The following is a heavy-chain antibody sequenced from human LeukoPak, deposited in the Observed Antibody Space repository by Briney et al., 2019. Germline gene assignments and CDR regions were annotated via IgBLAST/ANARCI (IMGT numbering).Heavy chain of an antibody. J-gene: IGHJ3*01. V-gene: IGHV4-61*01. CDR2: IYYSGST. CDR1: GGPVSSGSYY. CDR3: VREAATDYYDSSGYYRQTEVFDA. D-gene: IGHD3-22*01. Sequence: PSETLSLTCTVSGGPVSSGSYYWSWIRQPPGKGLEWIGYIYYSGSTNYNPSLKSRVTISVDTSKNQFSLKLRSVTAADTAVYYCVREAATDYYDSSGYYRQTEVFDAWGQGTMVTVSS.